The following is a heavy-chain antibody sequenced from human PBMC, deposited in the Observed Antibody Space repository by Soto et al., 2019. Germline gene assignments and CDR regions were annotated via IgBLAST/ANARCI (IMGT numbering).Heavy chain of an antibody. Sequence: SETLSLTCAVYGGSFSGYYWSWIRQPPGKGLEWIGEINHSGSTNYNPSLKSRVTISVDTSKNQFSLKLSSVTAADTAVYYCAVAYSNRPDFDYWGQGTLVTVSS. CDR1: GGSFSGYY. CDR3: AVAYSNRPDFDY. J-gene: IGHJ4*02. CDR2: INHSGST. D-gene: IGHD4-4*01. V-gene: IGHV4-34*01.